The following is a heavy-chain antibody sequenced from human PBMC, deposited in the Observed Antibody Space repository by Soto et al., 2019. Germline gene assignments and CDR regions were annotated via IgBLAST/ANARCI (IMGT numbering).Heavy chain of an antibody. Sequence: PSETLSLTCAVYGGSFSGYYWSWIRQPPGKGLEWIGEINHSGSTNYNPSLKSRVSMSVDTSKNQFSLNLSSVTAADTAVYYCARELPQRQGRNMDVWGQGTTVTSP. CDR3: ARELPQRQGRNMDV. CDR2: INHSGST. CDR1: GGSFSGYY. V-gene: IGHV4-34*09. D-gene: IGHD1-1*01. J-gene: IGHJ6*02.